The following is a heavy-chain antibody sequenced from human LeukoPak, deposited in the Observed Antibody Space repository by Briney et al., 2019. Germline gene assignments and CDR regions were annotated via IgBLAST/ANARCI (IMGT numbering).Heavy chain of an antibody. D-gene: IGHD5-12*01. CDR2: IYSVGTT. V-gene: IGHV3-66*01. CDR3: ARGPSGYHNT. CDR1: DFSVGSNY. J-gene: IGHJ4*02. Sequence: PGGSLRLSCAASDFSVGSNYMTWVRQAPGKGLEWVSLIYSVGTTFYADSVKGRFTISRDTSKNTLYLQMNSLRAEDTAVYHCARGPSGYHNTGGQGTLVTVSS.